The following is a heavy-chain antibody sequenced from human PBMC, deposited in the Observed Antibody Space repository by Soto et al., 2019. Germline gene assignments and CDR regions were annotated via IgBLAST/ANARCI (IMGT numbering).Heavy chain of an antibody. Sequence: SVKVSGKASGGTFSSYAISWVRQAPGQGLEWMGGIIPIFGTANYAQKFQGRVTITADESTSTAYMELSSLRSEDTAVYYCARATIFGVGPNDPWGQGTLVTVSS. D-gene: IGHD3-3*01. CDR1: GGTFSSYA. CDR2: IIPIFGTA. CDR3: ARATIFGVGPNDP. J-gene: IGHJ5*02. V-gene: IGHV1-69*13.